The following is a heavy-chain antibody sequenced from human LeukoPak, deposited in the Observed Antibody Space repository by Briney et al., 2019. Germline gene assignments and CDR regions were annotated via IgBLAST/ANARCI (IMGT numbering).Heavy chain of an antibody. CDR3: ARDPAAPRFNWFDP. D-gene: IGHD6-13*01. CDR1: GFTFSSYW. J-gene: IGHJ5*02. Sequence: RTGGSLRLSCAASGFTFSSYWMHWVRQAPGKGLVWVSRINSDGSSTSYTDSVKGRFTISRDNAKNTLYLQMNSLRAEDTAVYYCARDPAAPRFNWFDPWGQGTLVTVSS. CDR2: INSDGSST. V-gene: IGHV3-74*01.